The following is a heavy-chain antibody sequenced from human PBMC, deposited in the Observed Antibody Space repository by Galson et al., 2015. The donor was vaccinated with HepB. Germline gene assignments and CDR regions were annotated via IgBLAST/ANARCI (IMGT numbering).Heavy chain of an antibody. J-gene: IGHJ6*02. CDR1: GFTFSSYA. CDR2: ISYDGSNK. D-gene: IGHD6-19*01. CDR3: ARGGRSSGWYGRPYYYYGMDV. V-gene: IGHV3-30*04. Sequence: SLRLSCAASGFTFSSYAMHWVRQAPGKGLEWVAVISYDGSNKYYADSVKGRLPISRDNSKNTLYLQMNSLRAEDTAVYYCARGGRSSGWYGRPYYYYGMDVWGQGTPFTVSS.